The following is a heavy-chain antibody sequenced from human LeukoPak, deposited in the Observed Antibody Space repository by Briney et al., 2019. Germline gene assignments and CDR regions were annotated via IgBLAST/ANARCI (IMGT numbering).Heavy chain of an antibody. J-gene: IGHJ3*02. V-gene: IGHV4-39*07. CDR2: IYYSGST. CDR1: GDSISNSSYY. D-gene: IGHD3-22*01. CDR3: ARVWSGNYYEDRGAFDI. Sequence: SETLSLTCTVSGDSISNSSYYWGWIRQPPGKGLEWIGNIYYSGSTNYNLSLKSRVTISVDTSKNQFSLKLSSVTAADTAVYYCARVWSGNYYEDRGAFDIWGQGTMVTVSS.